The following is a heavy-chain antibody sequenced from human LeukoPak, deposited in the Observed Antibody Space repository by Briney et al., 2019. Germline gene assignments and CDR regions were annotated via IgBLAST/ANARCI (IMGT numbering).Heavy chain of an antibody. CDR3: ARRYIVVVPAAMAQSYDAFDI. CDR1: GYSFTSYW. V-gene: IGHV5-10-1*01. Sequence: GESLKISCKGSGYSFTSYWISWVRQMPGKGLEWMGRIDPSDSYTNYSPSFQGHVTISADKSISTAYLQWSSLKASDTAMYYCARRYIVVVPAAMAQSYDAFDIWGQGTMVTVSS. D-gene: IGHD2-2*01. J-gene: IGHJ3*02. CDR2: IDPSDSYT.